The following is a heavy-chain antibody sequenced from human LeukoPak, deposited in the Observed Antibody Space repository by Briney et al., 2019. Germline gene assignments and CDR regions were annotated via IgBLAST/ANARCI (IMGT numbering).Heavy chain of an antibody. V-gene: IGHV1-8*01. CDR3: AILLWFGEFSRDY. J-gene: IGHJ4*02. Sequence: ASVKVSCKASGYTFTSYDINWVRPATGQGLEWMGWMNPNSGNTGYAQKFQGRVTMTRNTSISTAYMELSSLRSEDTAVYYCAILLWFGEFSRDYWGQGTLVTVSS. CDR2: MNPNSGNT. D-gene: IGHD3-10*01. CDR1: GYTFTSYD.